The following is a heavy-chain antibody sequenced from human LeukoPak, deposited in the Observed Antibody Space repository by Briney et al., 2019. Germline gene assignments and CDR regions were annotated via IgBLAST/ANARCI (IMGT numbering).Heavy chain of an antibody. CDR1: GGTFSSYA. V-gene: IGHV1-69*06. Sequence: GASVKVSCKASGGTFSSYAISWVRQAPGQGLEWMGGIIPIFGTANYAQKFQGRVTITADKSTSTAYMELSSLRSEDTAVYYCARDLLWSSPYYYDSSGTAFNAFDIWGQGTMVTVSS. J-gene: IGHJ3*02. CDR2: IIPIFGTA. CDR3: ARDLLWSSPYYYDSSGTAFNAFDI. D-gene: IGHD3-22*01.